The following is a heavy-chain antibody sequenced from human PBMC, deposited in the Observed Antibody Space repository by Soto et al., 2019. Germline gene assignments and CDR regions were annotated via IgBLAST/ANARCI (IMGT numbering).Heavy chain of an antibody. CDR3: ARHHHPTGTMDYFDY. CDR1: GGSISSSSYY. J-gene: IGHJ4*02. V-gene: IGHV4-39*01. D-gene: IGHD1-7*01. Sequence: SETLSLTCTVSGGSISSSSYYWGWIRQPPGKGLEWIGSIYYSGSTYYNPSLKSRVTISVDKSKNQFSLKLSSVTAADTAVYYCARHHHPTGTMDYFDYWGQGTLVTVSS. CDR2: IYYSGST.